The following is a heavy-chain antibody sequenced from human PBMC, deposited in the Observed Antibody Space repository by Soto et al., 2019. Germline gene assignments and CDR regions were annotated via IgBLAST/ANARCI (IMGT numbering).Heavy chain of an antibody. CDR2: ISGSGGST. CDR3: AKEGEYSSGWDNFDY. Sequence: PGGSLRLSCAASVFTFSSYAMSWVRQAPGKGLEWVSAISGSGGSTYYADSVKGRFTISRDNSKNTLYLQMNSLRAEDTAVYYCAKEGEYSSGWDNFDYWGQGTLVTVSS. J-gene: IGHJ4*02. V-gene: IGHV3-23*01. CDR1: VFTFSSYA. D-gene: IGHD6-19*01.